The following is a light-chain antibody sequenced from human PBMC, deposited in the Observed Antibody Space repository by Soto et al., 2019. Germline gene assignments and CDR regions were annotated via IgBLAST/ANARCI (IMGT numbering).Light chain of an antibody. V-gene: IGKV1-39*01. Sequence: DIPMTQSPSSLSASVGDRVTITCRASLSISYYLNWYQQKPGRAPRLLIYTTSSLQSGVPSKFSGSASGTDFTLTISSLQPEDFATYYCQQSYSTPWTFGQGTKVEIK. CDR1: LSISYY. CDR2: TTS. CDR3: QQSYSTPWT. J-gene: IGKJ1*01.